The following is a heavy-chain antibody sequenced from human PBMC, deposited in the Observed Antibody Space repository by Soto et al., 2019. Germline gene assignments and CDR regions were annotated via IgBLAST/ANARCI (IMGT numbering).Heavy chain of an antibody. Sequence: ASVKVSCKASGYSFATSGISWVRQAPGQGLEWMGWISAYNGNTNYDQKLQDRVTMTTDTSTSTAYLELRNLRSDDTAVYYCGRAGQYYDSSGYANWGQGTLVTVSS. CDR3: GRAGQYYDSSGYAN. CDR2: ISAYNGNT. J-gene: IGHJ4*02. CDR1: GYSFATSG. V-gene: IGHV1-18*01. D-gene: IGHD3-22*01.